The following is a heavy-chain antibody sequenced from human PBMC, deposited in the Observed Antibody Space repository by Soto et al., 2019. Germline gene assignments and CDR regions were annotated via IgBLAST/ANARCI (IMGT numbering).Heavy chain of an antibody. J-gene: IGHJ4*02. CDR2: IIPSFGTT. V-gene: IGHV1-69*01. Sequence: QVQLVQSGAEMKKPGSSVRVSCKASGGTFSSYGISWVRQAPGQGLEWVGGIIPSFGTTKYGQEFQDRVTITADESTSTAYMELSRVRYEDTAVYYCATQRVATATFDFWGQGTLITVSS. CDR3: ATQRVATATFDF. CDR1: GGTFSSYG. D-gene: IGHD2-21*02.